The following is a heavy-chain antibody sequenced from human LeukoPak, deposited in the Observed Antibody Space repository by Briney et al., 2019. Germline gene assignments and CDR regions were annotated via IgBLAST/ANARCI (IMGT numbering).Heavy chain of an antibody. V-gene: IGHV1-2*02. CDR2: INPNSGGT. CDR3: ARSRGRAAAGNFDY. Sequence: ASVKVSCKASGYTFTGYYMHWVRQAPGRGLEWMGWINPNSGGTNYAQKFQGRVTMTRDTSISTAYMELSRLRSDDTAVYYCARSRGRAAAGNFDYWGQGTLVTVSS. J-gene: IGHJ4*02. CDR1: GYTFTGYY. D-gene: IGHD6-13*01.